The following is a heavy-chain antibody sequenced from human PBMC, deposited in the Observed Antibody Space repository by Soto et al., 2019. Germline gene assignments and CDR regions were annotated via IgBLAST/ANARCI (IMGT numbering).Heavy chain of an antibody. CDR1: GFTFSSYG. Sequence: GGSLRLSCAASGFTFSSYGMHWVRQAPGKGLEWVAVIWYDGSNKYYADSVKGRFTISRDNSKNTLYLQMNSLRAEDTAVYYCARDRYNWNDYYYYYMDVWGKGTTVTVSS. CDR2: IWYDGSNK. V-gene: IGHV3-33*01. D-gene: IGHD1-20*01. J-gene: IGHJ6*03. CDR3: ARDRYNWNDYYYYYMDV.